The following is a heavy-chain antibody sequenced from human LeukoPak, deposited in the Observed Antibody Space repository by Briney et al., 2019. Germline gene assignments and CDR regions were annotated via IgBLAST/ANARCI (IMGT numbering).Heavy chain of an antibody. J-gene: IGHJ4*02. Sequence: SETLSLTCAVYGGSFSGYYWSWIRQPPGKGLEWIGEINHSGSTNYNPSLKSRVTISVDTSKNQFSLKLSPVTAADTAVYYCARGMTNDSSGYYYFDYWGQGTLVTVSS. D-gene: IGHD3-22*01. CDR3: ARGMTNDSSGYYYFDY. V-gene: IGHV4-34*01. CDR2: INHSGST. CDR1: GGSFSGYY.